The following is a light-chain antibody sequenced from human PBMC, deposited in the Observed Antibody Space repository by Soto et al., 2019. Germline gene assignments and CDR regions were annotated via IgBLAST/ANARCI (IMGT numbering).Light chain of an antibody. CDR3: SSYTSSSTLV. CDR2: DVS. CDR1: SSDVGGYNY. Sequence: QSVLTQPASVSGSPGQSITISCTGTSSDVGGYNYVSWYQQHPGKARKLMIYDVSNRPSGVSNRFSGSKSGNTASLTISGLQAEDEADYYCSSYTSSSTLVFGGGTQLTVL. V-gene: IGLV2-14*01. J-gene: IGLJ2*01.